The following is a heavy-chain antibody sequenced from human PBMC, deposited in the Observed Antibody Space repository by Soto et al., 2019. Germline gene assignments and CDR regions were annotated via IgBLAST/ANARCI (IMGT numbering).Heavy chain of an antibody. CDR3: VHRGYCSGGTCYEGAFDI. Sequence: SGPTLVNPTQTLTLPCTFSGFSLTSTEVGVGWIRQPPGKALEFLALIYWDGDKRYSSSLKGRVTITKDTSKNQVVLTMTNMDPVDTGTYYCVHRGYCSGGTCYEGAFDIWGQGTMVTVSS. CDR1: GFSLTSTEVG. D-gene: IGHD2-15*01. J-gene: IGHJ3*02. V-gene: IGHV2-5*02. CDR2: IYWDGDK.